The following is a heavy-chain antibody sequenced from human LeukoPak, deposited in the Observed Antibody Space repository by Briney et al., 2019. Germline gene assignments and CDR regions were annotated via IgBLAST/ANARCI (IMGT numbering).Heavy chain of an antibody. CDR3: ARTRDSSGCFDL. J-gene: IGHJ4*02. CDR1: GFTFSTYS. V-gene: IGHV3-21*01. D-gene: IGHD6-25*01. CDR2: ISIGSTYI. Sequence: GSLRLSCSASGFTFSTYSMNWVRQAPGKGLEWVSSISIGSTYIFYGDSVKGRFTISRDDADNSLYLQMNSLRAEDTAVYYCARTRDSSGCFDLWGQGTLATVSS.